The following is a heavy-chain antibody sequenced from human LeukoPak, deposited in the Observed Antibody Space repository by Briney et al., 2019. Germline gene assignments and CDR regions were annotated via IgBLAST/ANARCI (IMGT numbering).Heavy chain of an antibody. D-gene: IGHD2-15*01. J-gene: IGHJ4*02. V-gene: IGHV3-30*18. CDR2: ISYDGSNK. CDR1: GFTFSSYG. Sequence: GGSLRLSCAASGFTFSSYGMHWVRQAPGKGLEWVAVISYDGSNKYYADSVEGRFTISRDNSKNTLYLQMNSLRAEDTAVYYCAKDWGDIVVVVAATLPDYWGQGTLVTVSS. CDR3: AKDWGDIVVVVAATLPDY.